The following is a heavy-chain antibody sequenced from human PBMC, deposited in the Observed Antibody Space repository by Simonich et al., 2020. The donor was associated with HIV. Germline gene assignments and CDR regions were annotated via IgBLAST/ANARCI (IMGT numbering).Heavy chain of an antibody. V-gene: IGHV1-69-2*01. Sequence: EVQVVQSGAEVKKTGATVKISCKVSGYSFTDYYMHWVHKAPGRGLEWMGNVEPENGETILAEKFQGRITITADTSTDTAYMELGSLRSEDTAVYYCATNPYYFGSGSETYYFDYWGQGTLVTVSS. CDR1: GYSFTDYY. CDR3: ATNPYYFGSGSETYYFDY. CDR2: VEPENGET. D-gene: IGHD3-10*01. J-gene: IGHJ4*02.